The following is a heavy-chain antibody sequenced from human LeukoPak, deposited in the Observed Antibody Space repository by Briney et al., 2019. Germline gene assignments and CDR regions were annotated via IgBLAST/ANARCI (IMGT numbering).Heavy chain of an antibody. Sequence: GRSLRLSCAASGFSFGRYEMNWVRQAPGKGLEWVSYISTTGSTVYYADSVEGRFTMSRDNAKNLLYQQMNSLRAEDAAVYYCAKDFPHYYESSHGMDAWGQGTTVTVSS. V-gene: IGHV3-48*03. D-gene: IGHD3-22*01. J-gene: IGHJ6*02. CDR1: GFSFGRYE. CDR2: ISTTGSTV. CDR3: AKDFPHYYESSHGMDA.